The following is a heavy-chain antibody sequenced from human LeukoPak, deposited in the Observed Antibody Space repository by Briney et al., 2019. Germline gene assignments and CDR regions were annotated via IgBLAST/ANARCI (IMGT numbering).Heavy chain of an antibody. V-gene: IGHV3-21*01. CDR3: ARSGSGYGNYFDY. J-gene: IGHJ4*02. Sequence: GGSLRLSCAASGFTFSSYWMNWVRQAPGKGLEWVSSISSSSSYIYYADSVKGRFTISRDNAKNSLYLQMNSLRAEDTAVYYCARSGSGYGNYFDYWGQGTLVTVSS. CDR2: ISSSSSYI. D-gene: IGHD5-12*01. CDR1: GFTFSSYW.